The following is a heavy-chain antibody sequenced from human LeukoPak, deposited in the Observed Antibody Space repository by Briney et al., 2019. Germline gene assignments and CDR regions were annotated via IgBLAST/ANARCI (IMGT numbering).Heavy chain of an antibody. CDR3: ARDVDSSGYYRYYGMDV. CDR1: GFTFSDYY. D-gene: IGHD3-22*01. V-gene: IGHV3-11*04. CDR2: ISSSGSTI. Sequence: PGGSLRLSCAASGFTFSDYYMSWIRQAPGKGLGWVSYISSSGSTIYYADSVKGRFTISRDNAKNSLYLQMNSLRAEDTAVYYCARDVDSSGYYRYYGMDVWGQGTTVTVSS. J-gene: IGHJ6*02.